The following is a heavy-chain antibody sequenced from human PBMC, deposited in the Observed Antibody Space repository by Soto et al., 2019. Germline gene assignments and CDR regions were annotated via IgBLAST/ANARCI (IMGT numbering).Heavy chain of an antibody. CDR1: GGTFSSYA. CDR2: IIPIFGTA. Sequence: QVQLVQSGAEVKKPGSSVKVSCKASGGTFSSYAISWVRQAPGQGLEWMGGIIPIFGTANYAQKFQGRVTITADESTSTAYMELSSLRSEDTAVYYCASSIVVVPAVTPTGYYYYGMDVWGQGTTVTVSS. D-gene: IGHD2-2*01. CDR3: ASSIVVVPAVTPTGYYYYGMDV. J-gene: IGHJ6*02. V-gene: IGHV1-69*01.